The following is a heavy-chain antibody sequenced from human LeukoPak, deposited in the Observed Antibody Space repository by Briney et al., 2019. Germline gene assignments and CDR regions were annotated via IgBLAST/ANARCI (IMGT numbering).Heavy chain of an antibody. CDR2: INPNSGGT. Sequence: ASVKDSCKASGYTFTGYYMHWVRQAPGQGLEWMGWINPNSGGTNYAQKFQGRVTMTRDTSISTAYMELSRLRSDDTAVYYCAREASFIAAEPYYYYGMDVWGQGTTITVSS. J-gene: IGHJ6*02. D-gene: IGHD6-6*01. CDR3: AREASFIAAEPYYYYGMDV. CDR1: GYTFTGYY. V-gene: IGHV1-2*02.